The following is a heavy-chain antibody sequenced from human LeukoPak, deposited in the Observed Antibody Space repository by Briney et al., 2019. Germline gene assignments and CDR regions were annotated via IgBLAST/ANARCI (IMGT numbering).Heavy chain of an antibody. D-gene: IGHD3-10*02. CDR3: ARGSPPSMFYFDY. CDR1: GYTFTGYY. CDR2: INPNSGGT. Sequence: ASVKVSCKASGYTFTGYYMHWVRQAPGQGLEWMGWINPNSGGTNYAQKFPGRLTMTSDPSITTAYMELSRLRSDDTAVYYCARGSPPSMFYFDYWGQGTLVTVSS. J-gene: IGHJ4*02. V-gene: IGHV1-2*02.